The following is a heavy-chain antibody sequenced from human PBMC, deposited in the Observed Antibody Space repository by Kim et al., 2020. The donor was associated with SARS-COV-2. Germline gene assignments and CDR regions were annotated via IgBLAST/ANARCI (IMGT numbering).Heavy chain of an antibody. CDR3: AKEGTTSAWHFYFDH. D-gene: IGHD6-19*01. Sequence: AAAGFTFILFGRPWVRQGPGKGLGWVAGFSTGGGRSYYADSVKGRFTISRDDSSNTFYLQMSSLRVEDTAVYYCAKEGTTSAWHFYFDHW. V-gene: IGHV3-23*01. CDR1: GFTFILFG. J-gene: IGHJ4*01. CDR2: FSTGGGRS.